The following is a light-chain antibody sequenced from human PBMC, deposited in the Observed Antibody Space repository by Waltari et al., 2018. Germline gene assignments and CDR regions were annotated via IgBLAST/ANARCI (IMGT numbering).Light chain of an antibody. Sequence: ERVMTQSPDILSASPGETVTLSCRASQSSSTNVAWYQHKPGQAPRLLIYNGATRHTGIPATFSGSGSGTEFTLTISSLQAEDFAVYYCQERGRTFGQGTKVEIK. V-gene: IGKV3-15*01. CDR1: QSSSTN. CDR2: NGA. CDR3: QERGRT. J-gene: IGKJ1*01.